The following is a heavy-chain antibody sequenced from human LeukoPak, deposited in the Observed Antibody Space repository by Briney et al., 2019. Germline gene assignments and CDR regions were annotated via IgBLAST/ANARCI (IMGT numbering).Heavy chain of an antibody. D-gene: IGHD3-10*01. J-gene: IGHJ4*02. CDR1: GYTFTGYY. CDR3: ARGDPEDYGSGSYTDY. V-gene: IGHV1-2*02. Sequence: ASVNVSCKASGYTFTGYYMHWVRQAPGQGLEGMGWINPNSGGTNYAQKFQGRVTMTRDTSISTAYMELSRLRSDDTAVYYCARGDPEDYGSGSYTDYWGQGTLVTVSS. CDR2: INPNSGGT.